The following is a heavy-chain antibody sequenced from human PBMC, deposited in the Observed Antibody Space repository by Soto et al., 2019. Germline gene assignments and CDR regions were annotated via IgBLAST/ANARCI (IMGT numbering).Heavy chain of an antibody. D-gene: IGHD3-3*01. Sequence: PGGSLRLSCAASGFTFDDYAMHWVRQVPGKGLEWVSGISWNSASIGYADSVKGRFTTSRDNARNSLYLEMNSLKTEDTALYYCVKDWAYDFWNGYFNFWGQGTPVTVSS. CDR2: ISWNSASI. J-gene: IGHJ4*02. CDR3: VKDWAYDFWNGYFNF. CDR1: GFTFDDYA. V-gene: IGHV3-9*01.